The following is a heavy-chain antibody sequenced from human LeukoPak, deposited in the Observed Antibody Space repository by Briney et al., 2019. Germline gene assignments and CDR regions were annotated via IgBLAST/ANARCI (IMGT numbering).Heavy chain of an antibody. V-gene: IGHV4-39*01. D-gene: IGHD6-6*01. CDR3: AIQGREGIAAPRWFDP. CDR2: IYYSGST. J-gene: IGHJ5*02. CDR1: GGSISSSSYY. Sequence: SETLSLTCTVSGGSISSSSYYWGWLLQPPGQGLEWIVSIYYSGSTYYNPSLKSRFTISVDTSKNQFFLKLSSVTAADTAVYYCAIQGREGIAAPRWFDPWGEGTLVSVSS.